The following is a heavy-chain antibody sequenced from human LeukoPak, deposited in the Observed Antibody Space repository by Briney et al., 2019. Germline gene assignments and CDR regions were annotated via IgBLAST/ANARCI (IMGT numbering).Heavy chain of an antibody. Sequence: PSQTLSLTCTVSGASIGSGGYYWSWIRQHPGKGLEWIGYISYSGTTYYNPSLKSRVTISVDTSKNQLSLELSSVTAADTAVYYCARDNQETWIQALGVMDIWGQGTMVTVSS. J-gene: IGHJ3*02. V-gene: IGHV4-31*03. CDR2: ISYSGTT. D-gene: IGHD5-18*01. CDR1: GASIGSGGYY. CDR3: ARDNQETWIQALGVMDI.